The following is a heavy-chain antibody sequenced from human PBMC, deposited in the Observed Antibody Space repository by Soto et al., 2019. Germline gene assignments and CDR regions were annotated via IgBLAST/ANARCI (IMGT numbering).Heavy chain of an antibody. V-gene: IGHV1-69*01. CDR1: GCTLSSYS. D-gene: IGHD1-26*01. J-gene: IGHJ4*02. Sequence: QVQLVQPGAEVKKPGSSVKVSCKSSGCTLSSYSINWVRQAPGQGLEWMGEIIPIFGTANYAQKFQGRVTITADESTSTAYMELSSLRSEDTAVYYCARDGGRNSGGIDYWGQGTLVTVSS. CDR2: IIPIFGTA. CDR3: ARDGGRNSGGIDY.